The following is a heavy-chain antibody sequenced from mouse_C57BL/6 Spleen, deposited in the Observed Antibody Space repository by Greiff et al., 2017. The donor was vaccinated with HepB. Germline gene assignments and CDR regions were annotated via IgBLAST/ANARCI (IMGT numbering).Heavy chain of an antibody. CDR3: ASSCLITTVVANWYFDV. Sequence: VQLQQSGAELARPGASVKLSCKASGYTFTSYGISWVKQRTGQGLEWIGEIYPRSGNTYYNEKFKGKATLTADKSSSTAYMELRSLTSEDSAVYFCASSCLITTVVANWYFDVWGTGTTVTVSS. CDR2: IYPRSGNT. J-gene: IGHJ1*03. CDR1: GYTFTSYG. V-gene: IGHV1-81*01. D-gene: IGHD1-1*01.